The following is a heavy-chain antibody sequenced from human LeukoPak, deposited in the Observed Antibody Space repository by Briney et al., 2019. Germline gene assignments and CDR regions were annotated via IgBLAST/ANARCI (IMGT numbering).Heavy chain of an antibody. Sequence: GGSLTLSCAASGFTFSSYWLHWVRQAPGKGLVWVSRINSDGSNITYADSVKGRFTISRDNAKNTLYLQMNSLRVEDAAVYYSAREGRVSGYDFDCWGQGTLVTVSS. CDR3: AREGRVSGYDFDC. J-gene: IGHJ4*02. V-gene: IGHV3-74*03. CDR1: GFTFSSYW. D-gene: IGHD5-12*01. CDR2: INSDGSNI.